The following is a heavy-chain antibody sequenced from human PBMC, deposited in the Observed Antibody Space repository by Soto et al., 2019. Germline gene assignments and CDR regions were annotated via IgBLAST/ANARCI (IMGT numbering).Heavy chain of an antibody. Sequence: LSLTCTVSGGSISSGGYYWSWIRQHPGKGLEWIGDIYYSGSTYYNPSLKSRVTISVDTSKNQFSPKLSSVTAPDTAVYHCARNDPASSVHVSLPGFDPWGQGTLVTVSS. V-gene: IGHV4-31*03. CDR3: ARNDPASSVHVSLPGFDP. D-gene: IGHD2-2*01. CDR1: GGSISSGGYY. CDR2: IYYSGST. J-gene: IGHJ5*02.